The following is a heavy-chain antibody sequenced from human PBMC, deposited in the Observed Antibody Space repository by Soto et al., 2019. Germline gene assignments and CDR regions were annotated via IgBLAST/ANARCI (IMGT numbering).Heavy chain of an antibody. V-gene: IGHV3-21*06. J-gene: IGHJ4*02. CDR3: ERESEDLTSNFDY. CDR1: GVTFTRYS. CDR2: ISSTTNYI. Sequence: PXLAGAHSGVTFTRYSMNWVLQAPGKGLEWVSSISSTTNYIYYGDSMKGRFTISRDNAKNSLYLEMNSLRAEDTAVYYCERESEDLTSNFDYWGQGTLVTVTS.